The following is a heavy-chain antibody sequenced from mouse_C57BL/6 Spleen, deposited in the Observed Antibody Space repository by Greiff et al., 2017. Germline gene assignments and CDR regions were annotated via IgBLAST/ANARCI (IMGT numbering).Heavy chain of an antibody. CDR1: GFNIKNTY. CDR3: ARSDGYDRGYAMDY. Sequence: EVQLQQSVAELVRPGASVKLSCTASGFNIKNTYMHWVKQRPAQGLEWIERIDPANGNTKYAPKFQGMTTITADTSSNTAYLQLSSLTSEDTAIYYCARSDGYDRGYAMDYWGQGTSVTVSS. J-gene: IGHJ4*01. V-gene: IGHV14-3*01. D-gene: IGHD2-2*01. CDR2: IDPANGNT.